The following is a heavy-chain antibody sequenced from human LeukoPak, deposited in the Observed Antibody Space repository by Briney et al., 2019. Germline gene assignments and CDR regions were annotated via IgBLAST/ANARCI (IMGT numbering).Heavy chain of an antibody. CDR3: AKDLGSSGWYIDY. D-gene: IGHD6-19*01. CDR1: GFTFSTYG. V-gene: IGHV3-23*01. J-gene: IGHJ4*02. CDR2: NSGGSS. Sequence: PGGSLRLSCAASGFTFSTYGVYWVHQAPGKGLEWVSSNSGGSSYYADSVKGRFTISRDNSKNTLYLQMNSLRAEDTAVYYCAKDLGSSGWYIDYWGQGTLVTVSS.